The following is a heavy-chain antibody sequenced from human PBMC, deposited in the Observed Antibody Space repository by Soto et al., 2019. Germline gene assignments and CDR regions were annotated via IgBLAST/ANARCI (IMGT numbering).Heavy chain of an antibody. J-gene: IGHJ4*02. CDR1: GFRFSNNG. CDR2: ISYDGSKK. D-gene: IGHD3-16*01. V-gene: IGHV3-30*18. CDR3: AKDRVESGMGEIDY. Sequence: QVQLVEFGGGVVQPGRSLRLSCAASGFRFSNNGMHWVRQAPGKGLEWVAIISYDGSKKYYADSVKGRFTISRDNSKNTLYLQMNSLRVEDAAVYYCAKDRVESGMGEIDYWGQGTLVTVSS.